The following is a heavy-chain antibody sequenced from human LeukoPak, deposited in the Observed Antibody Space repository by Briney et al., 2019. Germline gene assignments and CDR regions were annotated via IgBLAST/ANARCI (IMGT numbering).Heavy chain of an antibody. D-gene: IGHD5-12*01. CDR1: GGSISSGGYY. V-gene: IGHV4-31*03. CDR2: IYYSGST. Sequence: PSETLSLTCTVSGGSISSGGYYWRWIRQHPGKGLEWIGYIYYSGSTYYNPSLKSRVTISVDTSKNQFSLKLSSVTAADTAVYYCARDSRVATIQASAGSYGMDVWGKGTTVTVSS. CDR3: ARDSRVATIQASAGSYGMDV. J-gene: IGHJ6*04.